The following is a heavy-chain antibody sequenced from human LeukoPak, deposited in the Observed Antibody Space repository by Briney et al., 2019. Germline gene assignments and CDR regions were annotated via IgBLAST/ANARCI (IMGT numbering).Heavy chain of an antibody. CDR1: GYTFTGYH. CDR3: ARVFAYCSSTSCYKVNYYYGMDV. CDR2: INPNSGGT. D-gene: IGHD2-2*02. J-gene: IGHJ6*02. Sequence: GASVKVSCKASGYTFTGYHMHWVRQAPGQGLEWMGWINPNSGGTNYAQKFQGRVTMTRDTSISTAYMELSRLRSDDTAVYYCARVFAYCSSTSCYKVNYYYGMDVWGQGTTVTVSS. V-gene: IGHV1-2*02.